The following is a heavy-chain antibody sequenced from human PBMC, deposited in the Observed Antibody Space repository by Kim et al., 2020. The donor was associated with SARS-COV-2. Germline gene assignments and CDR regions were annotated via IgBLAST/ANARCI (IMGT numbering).Heavy chain of an antibody. CDR1: GFTFSGSA. Sequence: GSLRLSCAASGFTFSGSAIHWVRQASGKGLEWVGRIRAKAYSYATAYAASVKGRFTVSRDDSKNTAYLQMNSLETEDTAVYYCTRPEISTSYNYGIDVWGQGTTVTVS. J-gene: IGHJ6*02. CDR2: IRAKAYSYAT. D-gene: IGHD2-2*01. CDR3: TRPEISTSYNYGIDV. V-gene: IGHV3-73*01.